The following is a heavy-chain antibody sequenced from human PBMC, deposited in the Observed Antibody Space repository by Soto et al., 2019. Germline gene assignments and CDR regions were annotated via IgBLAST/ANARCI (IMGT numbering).Heavy chain of an antibody. Sequence: SVKVSCKASGGTFSSYAISWVRQAPGQGLEWMGGIIPIFGTANYAQKFQGRVTITADESTSTAYMELRSLRSEDTAVYYCARAEGVAARSYYYGMDVWGQGTTVTVSS. CDR2: IIPIFGTA. V-gene: IGHV1-69*13. D-gene: IGHD6-6*01. J-gene: IGHJ6*02. CDR1: GGTFSSYA. CDR3: ARAEGVAARSYYYGMDV.